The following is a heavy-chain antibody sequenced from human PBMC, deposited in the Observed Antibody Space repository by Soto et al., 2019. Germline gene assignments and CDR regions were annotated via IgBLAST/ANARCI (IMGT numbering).Heavy chain of an antibody. CDR2: ISGSGGST. J-gene: IGHJ3*02. CDR3: AKWPSIAARPRDGAFDI. CDR1: GFTFSSYA. D-gene: IGHD6-6*01. Sequence: GSLRLSCAASGFTFSSYAMSWVRQAPGKGLEWVSAISGSGGSTYYADSVKGRFTISRDNSKNTLYLQMNSLRAEDTAVYYCAKWPSIAARPRDGAFDIWGQGTMVTVSS. V-gene: IGHV3-23*01.